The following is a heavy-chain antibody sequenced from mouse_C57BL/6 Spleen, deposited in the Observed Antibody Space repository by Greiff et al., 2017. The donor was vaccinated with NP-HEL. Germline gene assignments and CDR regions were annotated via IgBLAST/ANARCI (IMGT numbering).Heavy chain of an antibody. CDR2: ISSGSSTI. V-gene: IGHV5-17*01. CDR1: GFTFSDYG. Sequence: EVKLQESGGGLVKPGGSLKLSCAASGFTFSDYGMHWVRQAPEKGLEWVAYISSGSSTIYYADTVKGRFTISRDNAKNTLFLQMTSLRSEDTAMYYCARRTTVVATDYWGQGTTLTVSS. J-gene: IGHJ2*01. CDR3: ARRTTVVATDY. D-gene: IGHD1-1*01.